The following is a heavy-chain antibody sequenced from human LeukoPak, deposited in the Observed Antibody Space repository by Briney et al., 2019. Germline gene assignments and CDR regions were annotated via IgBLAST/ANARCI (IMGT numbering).Heavy chain of an antibody. Sequence: VKVSCKASGGTFSSYAISWVRQAPGQGLEWMGRTIPIFGIANYAQKFQGRVTITADKSTSTAYMELSSLRSEDTAVYYCAREGYGGNAYFYYYGMDVWGQGTTVTVSS. J-gene: IGHJ6*02. D-gene: IGHD4-23*01. CDR1: GGTFSSYA. CDR2: TIPIFGIA. V-gene: IGHV1-69*04. CDR3: AREGYGGNAYFYYYGMDV.